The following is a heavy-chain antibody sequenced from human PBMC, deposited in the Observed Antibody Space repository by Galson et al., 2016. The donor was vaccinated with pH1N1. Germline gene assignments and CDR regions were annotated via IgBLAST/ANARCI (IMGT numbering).Heavy chain of an antibody. D-gene: IGHD3-16*01. J-gene: IGHJ4*02. V-gene: IGHV3-30*18. Sequence: SLRLSCAASGFTFSDYAIHWVRQAPGKGLEWVALISSDGSNKDYADSVKGRFIVSRDYSKTALQMNSLKAEDTAVHYCAKESLPRATLGDFDSWGQGSLVIVSS. CDR2: ISSDGSNK. CDR3: AKESLPRATLGDFDS. CDR1: GFTFSDYA.